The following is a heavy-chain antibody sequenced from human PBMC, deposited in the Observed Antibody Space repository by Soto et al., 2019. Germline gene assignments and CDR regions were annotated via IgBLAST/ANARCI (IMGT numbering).Heavy chain of an antibody. J-gene: IGHJ6*03. Sequence: QVQLVQSGPEVKKSGSSVKVSCKVSGGTLSSETISWLRQAPGQGLEWMGRIIPLLGIGNYAQKFQGRVTITEDIATNTGYMELSSLTSQDTAIYYCAREEGYYNRATFPVYCMDVWGNGTTVTGAS. CDR2: IIPLLGIG. V-gene: IGHV1-69*08. D-gene: IGHD3-9*01. CDR3: AREEGYYNRATFPVYCMDV. CDR1: GGTLSSET.